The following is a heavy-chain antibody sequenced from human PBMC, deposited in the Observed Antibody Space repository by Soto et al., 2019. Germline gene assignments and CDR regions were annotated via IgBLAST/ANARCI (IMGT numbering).Heavy chain of an antibody. CDR1: GLTFSDHH. Sequence: EVQLVESGGGLVQPGGSLRLACAASGLTFSDHHMDWVRQAPGKGLEWVGRIKKRADSYTTHYSASVKGRFTISRDDSRNSLYLQMDSLKTEDTAVYYCADVGPAFGLAVWGQGTTVTVSS. D-gene: IGHD1-26*01. CDR2: IKKRADSYTT. CDR3: ADVGPAFGLAV. J-gene: IGHJ6*02. V-gene: IGHV3-72*01.